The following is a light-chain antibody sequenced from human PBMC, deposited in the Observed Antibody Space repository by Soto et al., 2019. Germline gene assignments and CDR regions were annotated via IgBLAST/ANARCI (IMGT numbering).Light chain of an antibody. J-gene: IGKJ1*01. CDR2: DAS. CDR3: QQGWT. V-gene: IGKV3D-20*01. CDR1: HGVSSNY. Sequence: EIVLTQSPATLSLSPGERATLSCGASHGVSSNYLAWYQQKPGLAPRLLSYDASSRATGIPDRVSGSGSGTDFTLTITRLEPEDFAVYYCQQGWTFGQGTKVEIK.